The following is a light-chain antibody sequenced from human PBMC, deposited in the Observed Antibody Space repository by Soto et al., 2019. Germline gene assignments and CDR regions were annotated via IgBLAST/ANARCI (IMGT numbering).Light chain of an antibody. J-gene: IGKJ4*01. CDR1: QSVSSSY. CDR3: QQYASSSST. Sequence: EIELTQSPGTLSLSPGERATLSCRASQSVSSSYLAWYQQKPGQAPRLLIYGASSRATGIPDRFSGSGSGTDFTLTISRLEPEDFAVYYCQQYASSSSTFGGGTKVEIK. CDR2: GAS. V-gene: IGKV3-20*01.